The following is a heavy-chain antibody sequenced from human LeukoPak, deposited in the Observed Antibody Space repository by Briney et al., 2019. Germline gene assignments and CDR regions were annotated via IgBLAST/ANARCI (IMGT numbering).Heavy chain of an antibody. Sequence: SETLSLTCTVSGGSISSYYWSWIRQPPGKGLEWIGYIYYSGSTNYNPSLKSRVTISVDTSKNQFSLKLSSVTAADTAVYYCARTHSPGGYSSSFDPYYYYYMDVWGKGTTVTVSS. D-gene: IGHD6-6*01. CDR3: ARTHSPGGYSSSFDPYYYYYMDV. V-gene: IGHV4-59*08. CDR1: GGSISSYY. J-gene: IGHJ6*03. CDR2: IYYSGST.